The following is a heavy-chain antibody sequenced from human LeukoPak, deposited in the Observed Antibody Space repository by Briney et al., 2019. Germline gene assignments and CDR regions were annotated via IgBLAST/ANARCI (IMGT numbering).Heavy chain of an antibody. V-gene: IGHV3-7*01. J-gene: IGHJ4*02. Sequence: GGSLRLSCAASGFTFSTYWMTWVRQAPGKGLEWVANIKQDGGETYYVDSVKGRFTISRDNAKNSLYLQMSSLRAEDTAVYYCARGVPTGIDYFDYWGQGTLATVSS. CDR3: ARGVPTGIDYFDY. CDR2: IKQDGGET. CDR1: GFTFSTYW. D-gene: IGHD1-1*01.